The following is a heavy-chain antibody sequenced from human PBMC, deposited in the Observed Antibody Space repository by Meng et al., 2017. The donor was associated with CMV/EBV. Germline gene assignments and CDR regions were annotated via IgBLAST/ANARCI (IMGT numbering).Heavy chain of an antibody. CDR2: IYTSGST. D-gene: IGHD4-23*01. J-gene: IGHJ4*02. Sequence: GQLWGSGPGWVKPSATLSLPRTVSGGSISSYYWSWIRQPAGKGLEWIGRIYTSGSTNYNPSLKSRVTMSVDTSKNQFSLKLSSVTAADTAVYYCARVLRWNGVIDYWGQGTLVTVSS. V-gene: IGHV4-4*07. CDR3: ARVLRWNGVIDY. CDR1: GGSISSYY.